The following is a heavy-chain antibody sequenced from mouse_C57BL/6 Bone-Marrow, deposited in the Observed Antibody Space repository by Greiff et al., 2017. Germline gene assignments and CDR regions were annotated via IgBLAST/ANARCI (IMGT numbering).Heavy chain of an antibody. CDR2: IDPSDSYT. J-gene: IGHJ4*01. D-gene: IGHD2-3*01. CDR1: GYTFTSYW. Sequence: VQLQQPGAELVMPGASVKLSCKASGYTFTSYWMHWVKQRPGQGLEWIGEIDPSDSYTNYNQKFKGKSTLTVDKSSSTAYMQLSSLTCEDSAVYYCARGDDPEDYWGQGTSVTGSS. V-gene: IGHV1-69*01. CDR3: ARGDDPEDY.